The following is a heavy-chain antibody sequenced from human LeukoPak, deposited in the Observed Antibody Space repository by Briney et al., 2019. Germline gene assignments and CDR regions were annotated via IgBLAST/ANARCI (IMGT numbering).Heavy chain of an antibody. V-gene: IGHV4-34*01. CDR2: INHSGST. CDR1: GGSFSGYY. D-gene: IGHD3-10*01. J-gene: IGHJ4*02. Sequence: PSETLSLTCAVYGGSFSGYYWSWIRQPPGKGLEWIGEINHSGSTNYNPSLKSRVTISVDTSKNQFSPKLSSVTAADTAVYYCAREIDDGSGSYRPSYLDYWGQGTLVTVSS. CDR3: AREIDDGSGSYRPSYLDY.